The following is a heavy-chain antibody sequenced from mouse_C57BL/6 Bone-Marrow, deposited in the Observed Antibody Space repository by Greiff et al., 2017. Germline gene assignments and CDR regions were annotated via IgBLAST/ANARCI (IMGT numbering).Heavy chain of an antibody. V-gene: IGHV1-62-2*01. D-gene: IGHD1-1*01. CDR3: ARHSLYYYGSRGYYAMDY. CDR1: GYTFTEYT. CDR2: FYPGSGSI. J-gene: IGHJ4*01. Sequence: VQLQQSGAELVKPGASVKLSCKASGYTFTEYTIHWVKQRSGQGLEWIGWFYPGSGSIKYNEKFKDKATLTADKSSSTVYMALSRLTSEDSAVYFCARHSLYYYGSRGYYAMDYWGQGTSVTVSS.